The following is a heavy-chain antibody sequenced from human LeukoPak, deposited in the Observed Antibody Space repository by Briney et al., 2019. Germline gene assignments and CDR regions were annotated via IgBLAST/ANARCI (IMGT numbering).Heavy chain of an antibody. J-gene: IGHJ6*02. V-gene: IGHV3-74*01. Sequence: GGSLRLSCAASGFTFSTYWMHWVRQAPGKGLVWVSRIKSDGSSTSYADSVKGRFTISRDNAKNTLYLQMISLSAEDTAVYYCASRAGPYYHGMDVWGQGTTVTVSS. CDR2: IKSDGSST. CDR3: ASRAGPYYHGMDV. CDR1: GFTFSTYW.